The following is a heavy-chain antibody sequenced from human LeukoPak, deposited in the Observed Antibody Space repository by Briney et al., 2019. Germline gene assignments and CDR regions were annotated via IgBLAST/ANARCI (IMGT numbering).Heavy chain of an antibody. D-gene: IGHD2-15*01. CDR3: ARATCSCGSCYSVYQHWFDP. CDR1: GYTFTSYD. CDR2: RNPNSGNT. Sequence: ASVKVSCKASGYTFTSYDINWVRQATGQGLEWMGWRNPNSGNTGYAQKFQGRVTMTRNTSISTAYMELSSLRSEDTAVYYCARATCSCGSCYSVYQHWFDPWGQGTLVTVSS. V-gene: IGHV1-8*01. J-gene: IGHJ5*02.